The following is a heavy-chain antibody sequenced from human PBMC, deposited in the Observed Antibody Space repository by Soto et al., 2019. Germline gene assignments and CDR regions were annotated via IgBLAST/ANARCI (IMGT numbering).Heavy chain of an antibody. V-gene: IGHV1-69*01. J-gene: IGHJ4*02. CDR1: GGTFSSHT. CDR2: IIPVFGTT. CDR3: ARWPGFCSSPSCYTALDY. D-gene: IGHD2-2*02. Sequence: QVQLVQSGAEVKKPGSSVKVSCKASGGTFSSHTVSWVRQAPGQGLEWMGGIIPVFGTTNYAQKFQGRVTITADESTSTTYMELSSLISDDTAVYYCARWPGFCSSPSCYTALDYWGQGTLVTVSS.